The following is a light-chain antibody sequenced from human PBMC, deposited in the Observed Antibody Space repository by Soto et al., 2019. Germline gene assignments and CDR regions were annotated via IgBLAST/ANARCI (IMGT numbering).Light chain of an antibody. CDR3: QQYGSSPPYT. CDR2: GAS. CDR1: QSVSSSY. J-gene: IGKJ2*01. V-gene: IGKV3-20*01. Sequence: EIVLTQSPGTLSFSPGERATLSCRASQSVSSSYLAWYQQKPGQAPRLLIYGASSRATVIPDRFSGSGSGTDFTLTISRLEPEDFAVYYCQQYGSSPPYTFGQGTKLEIK.